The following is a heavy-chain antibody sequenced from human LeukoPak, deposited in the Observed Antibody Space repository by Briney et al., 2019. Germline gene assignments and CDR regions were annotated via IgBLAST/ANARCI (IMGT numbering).Heavy chain of an antibody. J-gene: IGHJ4*02. CDR2: INTNTGNP. V-gene: IGHV7-4-1*02. CDR1: GYTFTSYA. Sequence: ASVKASCKASGYTFTSYAMNWVRQAPGQGLEWMGWINTNTGNPTYAQGFTGRFVFSLDTSVSTAYLQISSLKAEDTAVYYCARGLRYFDWLLEPLDYWGQGTLVTVSS. D-gene: IGHD3-9*01. CDR3: ARGLRYFDWLLEPLDY.